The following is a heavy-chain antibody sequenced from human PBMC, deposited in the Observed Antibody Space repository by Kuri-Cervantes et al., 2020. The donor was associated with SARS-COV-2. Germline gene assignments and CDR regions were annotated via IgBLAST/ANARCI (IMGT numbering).Heavy chain of an antibody. Sequence: SETLSLTCDVSGYFSSAYYWGWIRQSPGKGLEWIGSLHHRGTTSYNPSPKSRVAISVDTSKNQFYLKLTSVTAADTAVYYCARVRDIVLMVYAIRGWFDPWGQGTLVTVSS. D-gene: IGHD2-8*01. CDR3: ARVRDIVLMVYAIRGWFDP. CDR1: GYFSSAYY. V-gene: IGHV4-38-2*01. CDR2: LHHRGTT. J-gene: IGHJ5*02.